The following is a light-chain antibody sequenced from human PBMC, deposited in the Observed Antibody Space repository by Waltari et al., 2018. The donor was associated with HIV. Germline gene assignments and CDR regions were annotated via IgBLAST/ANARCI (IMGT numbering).Light chain of an antibody. Sequence: QSALTQPASVSGSPGQSITISCTGTSSDVDLYNYVSWYQQHPGKAPKLMIYEVSNRPAGVSNRFSGSKSGNTASLTISGLQAEDEADYYCSSYTGSSTLYVFGTGTKVTVL. CDR1: SSDVDLYNY. CDR3: SSYTGSSTLYV. V-gene: IGLV2-14*01. J-gene: IGLJ1*01. CDR2: EVS.